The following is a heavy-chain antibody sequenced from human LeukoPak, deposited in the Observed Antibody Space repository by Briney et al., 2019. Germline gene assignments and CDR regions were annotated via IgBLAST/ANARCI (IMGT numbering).Heavy chain of an antibody. Sequence: SETLSLTCTVSGGSISSSSYYWGWIRQPPGKGLEWIGSIYYSGSTYYNPSLKSRVPISVDTSKTQFSLKLSSVTAADTAVYYCARIVVVAATGYYMDVWGKGTTVTVSS. D-gene: IGHD2-15*01. CDR1: GGSISSSSYY. V-gene: IGHV4-39*01. J-gene: IGHJ6*03. CDR2: IYYSGST. CDR3: ARIVVVAATGYYMDV.